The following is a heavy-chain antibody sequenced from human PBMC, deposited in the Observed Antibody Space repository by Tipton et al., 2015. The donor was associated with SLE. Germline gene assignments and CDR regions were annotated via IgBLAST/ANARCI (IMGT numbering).Heavy chain of an antibody. CDR2: IYHSGST. V-gene: IGHV4-38-2*02. J-gene: IGHJ4*02. Sequence: TLSLTCVVSGYSISSGYYWGWIRQPPGKGLEWIGTIYHSGSTYYNPSLKSRVTISLDTSRKQFSLSLNSVTAADTAVYFCARDDPDGDGGGIPGDYWGQGTLVTVS. D-gene: IGHD4-17*01. CDR1: GYSISSGYY. CDR3: ARDDPDGDGGGIPGDY.